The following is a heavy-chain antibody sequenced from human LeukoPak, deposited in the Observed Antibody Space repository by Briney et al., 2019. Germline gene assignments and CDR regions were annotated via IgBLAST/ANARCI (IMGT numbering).Heavy chain of an antibody. CDR3: ARDHDYGDYRPLDY. CDR2: IYTSGST. J-gene: IGHJ4*02. D-gene: IGHD4-17*01. CDR1: GGSISSYY. V-gene: IGHV4-4*07. Sequence: SETLSLTCTVSGGSISSYYWSWIRQPAGKGLEWIGRIYTSGSTNYNPSLKSRVTMSVDTSKNQFSLKLSSVTAAGTAVYYCARDHDYGDYRPLDYWGQGTLVTVSS.